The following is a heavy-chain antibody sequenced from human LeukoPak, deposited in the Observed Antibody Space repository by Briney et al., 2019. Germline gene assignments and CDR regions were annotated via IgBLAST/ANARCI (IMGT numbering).Heavy chain of an antibody. CDR2: ISSSSSYI. CDR1: GFTFSSYS. V-gene: IGHV3-21*01. CDR3: ARQNGYSSSTDFDY. J-gene: IGHJ4*02. Sequence: GSLRLSRAASGFTFSSYSMNWVRQAPGKGLEWVSSISSSSSYIYYADSVKGRFTISRDNAKNSLYLQMNSLRAEDTAVYYCARQNGYSSSTDFDYWGQGTLVTVSS. D-gene: IGHD6-6*01.